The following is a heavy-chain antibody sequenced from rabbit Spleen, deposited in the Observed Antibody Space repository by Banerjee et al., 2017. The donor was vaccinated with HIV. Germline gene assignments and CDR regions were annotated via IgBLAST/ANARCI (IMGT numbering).Heavy chain of an antibody. Sequence: QSLEESGGGLVKPEASLTLTCTASGFTLSSYYMNWVRQAPGKGLEWIGYIDPVFGITYYANWVNGRFSISRENAQNTVSLQMTSLTAADTATYFCARDGAGGSYFALWGPGTLVTVS. CDR2: IDPVFGIT. CDR1: GFTLSSYY. V-gene: IGHV1S7*01. J-gene: IGHJ4*01. CDR3: ARDGAGGSYFAL. D-gene: IGHD8-1*01.